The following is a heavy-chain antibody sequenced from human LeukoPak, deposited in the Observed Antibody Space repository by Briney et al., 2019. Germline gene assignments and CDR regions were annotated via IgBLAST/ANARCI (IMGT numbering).Heavy chain of an antibody. CDR1: GFPFSSST. V-gene: IGHV1-58*02. Sequence: SVKVSCKTSGFPFSSSTMQWVRQARGQRLEWLGWIGLGTGDAKYAQRVRDRLTFSRDMSTSTAYMELSSLRSEDTAVYYCAAASIWFGELGLNYWGQGTLVTVSS. CDR2: IGLGTGDA. CDR3: AAASIWFGELGLNY. J-gene: IGHJ4*02. D-gene: IGHD3-10*01.